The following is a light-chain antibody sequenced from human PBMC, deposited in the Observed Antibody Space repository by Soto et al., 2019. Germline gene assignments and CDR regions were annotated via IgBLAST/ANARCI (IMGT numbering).Light chain of an antibody. CDR2: GAS. CDR1: QSVSSN. V-gene: IGKV3-15*01. Sequence: EIVMTHSPATLSVSPGERATLSCRASQSVSSNLAWYQQKPGQAPRLLIYGASTRATGIPARFSGSGSGTGFTLTISSLQSEDFAVYYCQQYNNWPPWTFGQGTKVDI. CDR3: QQYNNWPPWT. J-gene: IGKJ1*01.